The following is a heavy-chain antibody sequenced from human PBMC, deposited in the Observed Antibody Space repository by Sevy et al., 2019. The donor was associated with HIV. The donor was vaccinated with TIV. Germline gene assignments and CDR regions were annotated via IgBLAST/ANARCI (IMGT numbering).Heavy chain of an antibody. CDR2: ISSSGRII. V-gene: IGHV3-11*01. J-gene: IGHJ5*02. D-gene: IGHD6-6*01. CDR1: GFTFRDYF. Sequence: GGSLRLSCAASGFTFRDYFMTWIRQAPGKGLEWISYISSSGRIIYYSESVKGRFTISMDNAQNSVYLQMNSLRAEDTAVYYCVRASDDGSSSGWWFDPWGQGTLVTVSS. CDR3: VRASDDGSSSGWWFDP.